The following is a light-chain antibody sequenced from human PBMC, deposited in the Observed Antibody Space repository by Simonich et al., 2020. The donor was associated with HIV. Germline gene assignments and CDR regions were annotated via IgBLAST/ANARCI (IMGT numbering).Light chain of an antibody. V-gene: IGKV4-1*01. CDR3: QQYYSPLLT. J-gene: IGKJ4*01. CDR1: QSVLYISNNNNF. CDR2: WAS. Sequence: DIVMTQSPDSLAVSLGDRATINCKSSQSVLYISNNNNFLAWYQQKPGQPPKLLIYWASTRESGVPDRFSGSGSGTDFTLTISSLQAEDVAVYYCQQYYSPLLTFGGGTKVEIK.